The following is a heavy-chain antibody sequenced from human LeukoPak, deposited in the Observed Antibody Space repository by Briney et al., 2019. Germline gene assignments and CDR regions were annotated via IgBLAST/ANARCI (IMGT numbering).Heavy chain of an antibody. J-gene: IGHJ4*02. Sequence: GGSLRLSCTASKFTFSHYGMQWVRQAPGEGLEWVAVISSGGSIKVYADSVKGRFTLSRDNSINTVDLQMNSLRAEDTAVYYCVKEYHSRGFGAYFDYWGQGTLVTVSS. D-gene: IGHD3-3*01. CDR2: ISSGGSIK. CDR1: KFTFSHYG. CDR3: VKEYHSRGFGAYFDY. V-gene: IGHV3-30*18.